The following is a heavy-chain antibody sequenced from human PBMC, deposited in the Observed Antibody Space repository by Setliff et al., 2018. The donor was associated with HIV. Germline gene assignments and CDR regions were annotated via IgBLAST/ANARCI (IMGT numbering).Heavy chain of an antibody. V-gene: IGHV4-39*07. CDR2: FHYSGST. Sequence: SETLSLTCNVSGGSISSSSYYWGWIRQPPGKGLEWIGSFHYSGSTYYNPSLKSRVTISVDTSQNQFSLRLTSVTAADTAVYYCGRDLDDFDSSGYLYLWGRGTLVTVPQ. J-gene: IGHJ5*02. D-gene: IGHD3-22*01. CDR3: GRDLDDFDSSGYLYL. CDR1: GGSISSSSYY.